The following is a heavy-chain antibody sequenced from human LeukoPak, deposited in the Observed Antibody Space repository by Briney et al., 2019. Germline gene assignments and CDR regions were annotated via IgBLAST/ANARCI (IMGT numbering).Heavy chain of an antibody. D-gene: IGHD1-26*01. Sequence: PETLSLTCTASGGSISSYYWSWIRQPPGKGLEWIGYIYYSGSTNYNPSLKSRVTISVDTSKNQFSLKLSSVTAADTAVYYCARDSVGVSAFDIWGQGTMVTVSS. CDR2: IYYSGST. CDR3: ARDSVGVSAFDI. CDR1: GGSISSYY. J-gene: IGHJ3*02. V-gene: IGHV4-59*01.